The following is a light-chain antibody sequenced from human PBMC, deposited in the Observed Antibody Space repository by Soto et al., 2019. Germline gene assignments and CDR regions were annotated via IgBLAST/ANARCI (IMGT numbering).Light chain of an antibody. CDR1: SSDLYGYNY. CDR2: GVN. CDR3: CSDAGSYTWV. J-gene: IGLJ2*01. V-gene: IGLV2-11*01. Sequence: QSVLTQPRSVSGSPGQSVTISCTGSSSDLYGYNYISWFQQHPGKAPKLMIYGVNKRPSGVPDRFSGSKSGNTASLTISGLQAEDEANYYCCSDAGSYTWVFGGGTKLTVL.